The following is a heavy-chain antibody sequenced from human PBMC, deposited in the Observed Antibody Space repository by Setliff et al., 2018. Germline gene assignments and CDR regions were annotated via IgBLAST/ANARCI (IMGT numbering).Heavy chain of an antibody. CDR2: VTIYNGNT. D-gene: IGHD3-10*01. CDR1: GYALTDSV. V-gene: IGHV1-18*01. J-gene: IGHJ4*02. Sequence: ASVKVSCKTSGYALTDSVVSWVRQAPGQGLDWMGWVTIYNGNTKYAQNLQGRLTLSTDRSTSTVYMELGSLTTDDTAIYYCARVESMVRGKNILRHFDYWGQGTQVTVSS. CDR3: ARVESMVRGKNILRHFDY.